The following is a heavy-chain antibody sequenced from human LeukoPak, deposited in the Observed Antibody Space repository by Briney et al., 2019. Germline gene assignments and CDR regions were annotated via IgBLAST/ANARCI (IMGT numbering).Heavy chain of an antibody. CDR3: ARGNSDAFDI. J-gene: IGHJ3*02. V-gene: IGHV3-33*01. Sequence: PGGSLRLSCAASGYTFSSYAMHWVRQAPGKGLEWVAVIWADGNNKYYGDSVKGRFTISRDNSKNTLYLQMNSLRAEDTAVYYCARGNSDAFDIWGQGTMVTVSS. D-gene: IGHD4-23*01. CDR1: GYTFSSYA. CDR2: IWADGNNK.